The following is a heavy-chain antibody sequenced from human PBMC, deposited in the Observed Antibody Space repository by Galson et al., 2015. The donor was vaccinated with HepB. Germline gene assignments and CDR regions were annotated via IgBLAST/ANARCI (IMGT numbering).Heavy chain of an antibody. D-gene: IGHD6-13*01. Sequence: SLRLSCAASGFTFSNAWMSWVRQAPGKGLEWVGRIKSKTDGGTTDYAAPLKGRFTISRDDSKNTLYLQMYSLKTEDTAVYYCSTFLGSSSWAFERYYYYGMDVWGQGTTVTVSS. V-gene: IGHV3-15*01. CDR2: IKSKTDGGTT. CDR3: STFLGSSSWAFERYYYYGMDV. J-gene: IGHJ6*02. CDR1: GFTFSNAW.